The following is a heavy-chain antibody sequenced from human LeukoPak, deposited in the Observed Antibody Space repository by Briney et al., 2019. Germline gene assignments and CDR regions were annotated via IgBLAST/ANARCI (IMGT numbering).Heavy chain of an antibody. Sequence: QPGRSLRLSCAASGFTFSSYAMHWVRQAPGKGLEWVAVISYDGSNKYYADSVKCRFTISRDNSKNTLYLQMNSLRAEDTAVYYCARRDTIFGVAGAFDIWGQGTMVTVSS. V-gene: IGHV3-30*01. CDR3: ARRDTIFGVAGAFDI. D-gene: IGHD3-3*01. CDR1: GFTFSSYA. J-gene: IGHJ3*02. CDR2: ISYDGSNK.